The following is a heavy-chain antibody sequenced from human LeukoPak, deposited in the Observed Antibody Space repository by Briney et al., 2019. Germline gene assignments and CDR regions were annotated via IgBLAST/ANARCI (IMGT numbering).Heavy chain of an antibody. CDR1: GYTFTNFG. J-gene: IGHJ4*02. V-gene: IGHV1-18*01. CDR2: ITTYNGNT. CDR3: ARDNLDTAMVVDY. Sequence: ASVKVSCKASGYTFTNFGINWVRQAPGQGLEWMGWITTYNGNTNYAQKLQGRVTLTTDTSTSTAYMELRSLRSDDTAVYYCARDNLDTAMVVDYWGQGTLVTVSS. D-gene: IGHD5-18*01.